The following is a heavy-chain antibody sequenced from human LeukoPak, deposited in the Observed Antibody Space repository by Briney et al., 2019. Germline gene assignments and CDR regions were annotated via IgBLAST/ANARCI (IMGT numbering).Heavy chain of an antibody. CDR2: IYYSGST. CDR3: ARGTGALLWFGEFDY. V-gene: IGHV4-59*01. J-gene: IGHJ4*02. CDR1: GGSISSYY. D-gene: IGHD3-10*01. Sequence: PSETLSLTCTVSGGSISSYYWSWIRQPPGKGLEWIGYIYYSGSTNYNPSLKSRVTISVDTSKSQFSLKLSSVIAADTAVYYCARGTGALLWFGEFDYWGQGTLVTVSS.